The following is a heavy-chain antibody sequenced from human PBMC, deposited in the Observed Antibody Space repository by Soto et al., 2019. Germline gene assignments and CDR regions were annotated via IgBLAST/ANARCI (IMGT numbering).Heavy chain of an antibody. D-gene: IGHD2-2*01. CDR2: IWYDGSNK. V-gene: IGHV3-33*01. CDR1: GFTFSSYG. CDR3: AGGNIVVVPAAPQPLDY. Sequence: QVQLVESGGGVVQPGRSLRLSCAASGFTFSSYGMHWVRQAPGKGLEWVAVIWYDGSNKYYADAVKGRFTISRDNSKNTLDLQMNRLRAEDTAVYYGAGGNIVVVPAAPQPLDYWGQGTLVTVSS. J-gene: IGHJ4*02.